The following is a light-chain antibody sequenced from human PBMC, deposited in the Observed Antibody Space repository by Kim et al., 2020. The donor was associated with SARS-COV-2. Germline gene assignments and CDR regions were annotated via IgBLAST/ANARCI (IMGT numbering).Light chain of an antibody. Sequence: SASIGDRVTITCRASQNIRSGLAWFQQKSEKAPKSLIYDVSTLQSGVPSTFSGSGSGTEFTLTISSLQPEDFATYHCQQYASYPYTFGPGTKLEI. CDR1: QNIRSG. J-gene: IGKJ2*01. V-gene: IGKV1D-16*01. CDR2: DVS. CDR3: QQYASYPYT.